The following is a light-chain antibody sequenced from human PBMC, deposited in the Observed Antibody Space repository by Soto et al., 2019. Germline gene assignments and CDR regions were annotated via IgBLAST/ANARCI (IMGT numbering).Light chain of an antibody. V-gene: IGLV1-44*01. CDR3: AAWDDSLYGWV. J-gene: IGLJ3*02. CDR2: YNN. Sequence: QSALTQPPSASGTPGQRVTISCPGSSSNIGSNTVNWYQQLPGTAPTLLIYYNNQRPSGVPDRFSGSKSGTSASLAISGLQSEDEAHYYCAAWDDSLYGWVFGGGTKVTVL. CDR1: SSNIGSNT.